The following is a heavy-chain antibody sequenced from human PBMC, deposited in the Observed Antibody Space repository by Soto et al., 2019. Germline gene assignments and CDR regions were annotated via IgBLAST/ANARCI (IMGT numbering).Heavy chain of an antibody. CDR3: ARLPRYDFWT. J-gene: IGHJ5*02. V-gene: IGHV4-39*01. Sequence: QLQLQESGPGLVKPSETLSLTCTVSGGSISVNNYYWGWFRQTPGKGLEWIGNIYYSGSTYYNPPLSSRLSMSVATSKSQFSLNLNSVTAADTAVYYCARLPRYDFWTWGQGTLVTVSS. CDR1: GGSISVNNYY. CDR2: IYYSGST. D-gene: IGHD3-3*01.